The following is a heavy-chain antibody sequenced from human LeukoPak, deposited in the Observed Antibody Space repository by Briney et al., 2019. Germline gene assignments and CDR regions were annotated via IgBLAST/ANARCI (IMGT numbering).Heavy chain of an antibody. J-gene: IGHJ5*02. CDR3: AMAPDDYGDYGDWFDP. Sequence: SETLSLTCAVSGGSISSSNWWSWVRQPPGKGLEWIGEIYHSGSTNYNPSLKSRVTISVDKSKNQFSLKLSSVTAADTAVYYCAMAPDDYGDYGDWFDPWGQGTLVTVSS. V-gene: IGHV4-4*02. D-gene: IGHD4-17*01. CDR1: GGSISSSNW. CDR2: IYHSGST.